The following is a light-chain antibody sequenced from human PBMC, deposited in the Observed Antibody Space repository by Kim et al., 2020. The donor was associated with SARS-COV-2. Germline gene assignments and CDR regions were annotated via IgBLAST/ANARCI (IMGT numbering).Light chain of an antibody. V-gene: IGLV2-14*03. Sequence: QSLTISCTRTSSDVGRYNYVSWYQQHPGKAPKLMIYDVNNRPSGVSNRFSGSKSGNTASLTISGLQAEDEADYYCSSFASSDTLVFGTGTKVTVL. CDR1: SSDVGRYNY. CDR2: DVN. CDR3: SSFASSDTLV. J-gene: IGLJ1*01.